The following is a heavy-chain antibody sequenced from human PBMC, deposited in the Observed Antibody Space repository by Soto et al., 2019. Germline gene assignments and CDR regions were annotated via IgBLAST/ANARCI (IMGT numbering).Heavy chain of an antibody. V-gene: IGHV3-33*01. CDR2: IWYDGSNK. Sequence: QVQLVESGGGVVQPGRSLRLSCAASGFTFSSYGMHWVRQAPGKGLEWVAVIWYDGSNKYYADSVKGRFTISRDNSKNTLYLQMNCLRAEDTAVYYCARALTYYFDYWGQGTLVTVSS. D-gene: IGHD7-27*01. CDR3: ARALTYYFDY. CDR1: GFTFSSYG. J-gene: IGHJ4*02.